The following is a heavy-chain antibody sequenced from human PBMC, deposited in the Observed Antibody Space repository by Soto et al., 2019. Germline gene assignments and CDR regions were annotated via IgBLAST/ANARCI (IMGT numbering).Heavy chain of an antibody. D-gene: IGHD3-10*01. Sequence: EVQLVESGGGLVQPGGSLRLSCAASGFTFSLYSMSWVRQAPGKGLEWVSYISRSSTGIHYADSVKGRFTISRDDATNSMHLQMNSLSDGDTAVYYCARAVTWGLDVWGQGSTVSISS. J-gene: IGHJ6*02. CDR2: ISRSSTGI. CDR3: ARAVTWGLDV. V-gene: IGHV3-48*02. CDR1: GFTFSLYS.